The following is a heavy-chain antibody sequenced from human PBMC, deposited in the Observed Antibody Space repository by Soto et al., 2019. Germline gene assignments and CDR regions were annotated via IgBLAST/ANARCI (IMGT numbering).Heavy chain of an antibody. CDR3: ARGSPPNGRKFYFDC. CDR2: IIAIVGVT. Sequence: SVEVSCKAPGGTFSSYAATWVRQAPGQGLEWMGGIIAIVGVTNFAQNFQGRVTITADKSTSSAYMEVSRWTSADTAFYLCARGSPPNGRKFYFDCCGQGTRVTVSS. CDR1: GGTFSSYA. J-gene: IGHJ4*01. D-gene: IGHD2-15*01. V-gene: IGHV1-69*10.